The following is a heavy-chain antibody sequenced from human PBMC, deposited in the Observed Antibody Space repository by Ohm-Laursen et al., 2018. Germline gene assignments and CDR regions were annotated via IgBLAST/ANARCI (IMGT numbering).Heavy chain of an antibody. V-gene: IGHV3-11*01. D-gene: IGHD2-2*01. J-gene: IGHJ6*02. CDR3: ARGFDCSSTSCAGLDV. Sequence: GSLRLSCTASGFTFSDYYLSWIRQAPGKGLEWVTYISGGGTDIYYEDSLKGRFTISRDNAKNSLYLRMDSLRVEDTALYYCARGFDCSSTSCAGLDVWGQGTTVTVSS. CDR1: GFTFSDYY. CDR2: ISGGGTDI.